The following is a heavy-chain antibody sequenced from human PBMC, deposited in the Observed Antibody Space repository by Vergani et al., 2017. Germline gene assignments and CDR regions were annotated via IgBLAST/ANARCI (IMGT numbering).Heavy chain of an antibody. CDR2: IRSKAYGQAT. J-gene: IGHJ4*02. CDR3: ARSSNWGSTGFDY. CDR1: GFTFGYYA. D-gene: IGHD7-27*01. Sequence: EVQLVESGGDLVQPGRSLRLSCTASGFTFGYYAMDWFRQAPGQGLEWVGGIRSKAYGQATIYAASVKGRFTISRDDSKNQVVLTMTNMDPVDTATYYCARSSNWGSTGFDYWGQGTLVTVSS. V-gene: IGHV3-49*03.